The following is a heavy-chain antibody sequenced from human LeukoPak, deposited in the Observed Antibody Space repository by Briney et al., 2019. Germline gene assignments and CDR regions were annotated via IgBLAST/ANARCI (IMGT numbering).Heavy chain of an antibody. CDR1: GFTFSSYA. D-gene: IGHD2-15*01. Sequence: GGSLRLSCAASGFTFSSYAMSWVRQAPGKGLEWVSAISGRGGSTYYADSVKGRFTISRDNSKNTLYLQMNSLRAEDTAVYYCAKDLRYCSGGSCYPYYFDYWGQGTLVTVSS. J-gene: IGHJ4*02. CDR2: ISGRGGST. V-gene: IGHV3-23*01. CDR3: AKDLRYCSGGSCYPYYFDY.